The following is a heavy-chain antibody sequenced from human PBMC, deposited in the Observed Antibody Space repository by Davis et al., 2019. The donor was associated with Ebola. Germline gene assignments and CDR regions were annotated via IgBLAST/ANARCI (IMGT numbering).Heavy chain of an antibody. Sequence: GESLKISCAASGFTFRSYTLNWVRQAPGKGLEWASTISDSDTGHTHYADSVRGRFTISRDDSMNMVFLQMNSLRAEDAAVYYCTTRLVNHFDHWGQGTLVTVSS. CDR3: TTRLVNHFDH. CDR2: ISDSDTGHT. J-gene: IGHJ4*02. V-gene: IGHV3-23*01. D-gene: IGHD6-19*01. CDR1: GFTFRSYT.